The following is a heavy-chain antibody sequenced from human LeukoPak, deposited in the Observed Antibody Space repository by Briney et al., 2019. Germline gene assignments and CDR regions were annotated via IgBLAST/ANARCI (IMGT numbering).Heavy chain of an antibody. Sequence: PSETLSLTCAVYGGSFSGYYWSWIRQPPGKGLEWIGEINHSGSTNYNPSLKSRVTISVDTSKNQFSLKLSSVTAADTAVYYCARGKNAGEYYYYYYMDVWGKGTTVTISS. CDR1: GGSFSGYY. D-gene: IGHD2/OR15-2a*01. V-gene: IGHV4-34*01. J-gene: IGHJ6*03. CDR3: ARGKNAGEYYYYYYMDV. CDR2: INHSGST.